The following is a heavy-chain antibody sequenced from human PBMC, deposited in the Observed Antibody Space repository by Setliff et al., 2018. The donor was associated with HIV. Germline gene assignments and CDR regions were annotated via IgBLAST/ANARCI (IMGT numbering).Heavy chain of an antibody. CDR3: ATDSGYGYYYYGMDV. J-gene: IGHJ6*02. D-gene: IGHD5-12*01. V-gene: IGHV1-3*01. Sequence: GASVKVSCKASGYTFTSYAMHWVRQAPGQRLEWMGWINAGNGNTKYSQKFQGRVTITRDTSASTAYMELSSLRSEDTAVYYCATDSGYGYYYYGMDVWGQGTTVTV. CDR1: GYTFTSYA. CDR2: INAGNGNT.